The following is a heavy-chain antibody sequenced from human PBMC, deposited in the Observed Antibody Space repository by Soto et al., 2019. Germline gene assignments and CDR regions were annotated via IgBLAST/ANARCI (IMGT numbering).Heavy chain of an antibody. J-gene: IGHJ4*02. CDR2: IIPILGIA. D-gene: IGHD3-9*01. V-gene: IGHV1-69*08. CDR3: ARDTIFSGYFDD. Sequence: QVQLVQSGAEVKKPGSSVKVSCKASGGTFSSYTISWVRQAPGQGLEWMGRIIPILGIANYAQKFQGRVTITADKSTSTAYMELSSLRSEDTAVYYCARDTIFSGYFDDWGQGTLVTVSS. CDR1: GGTFSSYT.